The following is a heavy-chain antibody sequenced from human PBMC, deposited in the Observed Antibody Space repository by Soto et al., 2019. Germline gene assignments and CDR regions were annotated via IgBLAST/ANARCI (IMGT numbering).Heavy chain of an antibody. V-gene: IGHV3-23*01. Sequence: GGSLRLSCAASGFTFSSYAMSWVRQAPGKGLEWVSAISGSGGSTYYADSVKGRFTISRDNSKNTLYLQMNSLRAEDTAVYYCAKEIRYSSGPKNAFDIWGQGTMVTVSS. D-gene: IGHD6-19*01. J-gene: IGHJ3*02. CDR2: ISGSGGST. CDR3: AKEIRYSSGPKNAFDI. CDR1: GFTFSSYA.